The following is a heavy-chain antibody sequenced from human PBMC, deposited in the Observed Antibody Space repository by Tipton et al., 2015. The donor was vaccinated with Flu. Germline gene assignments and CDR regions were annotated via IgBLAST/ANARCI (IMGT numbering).Heavy chain of an antibody. Sequence: LSLTCAVYGGSFSGYYWSWIRQPPGKGLEWIGEINHSGSTNYNPSLKSRATISVDTSKNQFSLKLSSVTAADTAVYYCARFLIGIAVAGSWYFDLWGRGTLVTVSS. J-gene: IGHJ2*01. CDR3: ARFLIGIAVAGSWYFDL. CDR2: INHSGST. CDR1: GGSFSGYY. D-gene: IGHD6-19*01. V-gene: IGHV4-34*01.